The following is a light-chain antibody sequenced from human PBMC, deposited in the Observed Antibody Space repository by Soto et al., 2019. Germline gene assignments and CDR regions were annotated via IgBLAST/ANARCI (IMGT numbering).Light chain of an antibody. CDR3: QTDSSVPA. V-gene: IGKV1-27*01. CDR1: QDIRNC. CDR2: AAS. Sequence: DIQMTQSPMSLSASVGDRVTITCRASQDIRNCVAWYQQKPGQAPKLLIYAASTLQSGVPSRFRSSGSGTDFSLTVNRQQPEAGAPYSCQTDSSVPACGPGTKVVIK. J-gene: IGKJ3*01.